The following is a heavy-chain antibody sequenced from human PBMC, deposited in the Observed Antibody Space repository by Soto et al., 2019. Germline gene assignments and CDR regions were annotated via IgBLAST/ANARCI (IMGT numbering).Heavy chain of an antibody. Sequence: SETLSLTCTVSGGSISSGDYYWIWIRQPPGKGLEWIGYIYYSGSTYYNPSLKSRVTISVDTSKNQFSLKLSSVTAADTAVYYCARDVEWHDSSGYYDYWGQGTLVTVSS. CDR2: IYYSGST. D-gene: IGHD3-22*01. J-gene: IGHJ4*02. V-gene: IGHV4-30-4*01. CDR1: GGSISSGDYY. CDR3: ARDVEWHDSSGYYDY.